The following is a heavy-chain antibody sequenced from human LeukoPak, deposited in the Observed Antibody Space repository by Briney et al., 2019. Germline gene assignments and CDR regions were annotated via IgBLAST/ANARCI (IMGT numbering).Heavy chain of an antibody. D-gene: IGHD1-26*01. CDR1: GYTFTRYA. J-gene: IGHJ4*02. CDR2: INTNTGHP. V-gene: IGHV7-4-1*02. CDR3: TTGAL. Sequence: GASVKVSCKSSGYTFTRYAINWVRQAPGQGLQWMGWINTNTGHPTYAQAFTGRFVFSLDTSVNSAFLQITSLEAADTAVYFCTTGALWGQGTLVTVSS.